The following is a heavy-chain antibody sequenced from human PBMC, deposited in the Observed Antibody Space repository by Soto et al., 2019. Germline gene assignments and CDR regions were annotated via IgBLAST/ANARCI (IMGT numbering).Heavy chain of an antibody. CDR2: ISHTGST. Sequence: SETLSLTCAVSGGSIFSASDSWTWIRQPPGEGLEWIGYISHTGSTYYNPSLKSRVTMSVDRSKNQFSLNLDSVTAADTAVYYCAREVFSAGSSNWFDPWGQGTLVTVSS. CDR1: GGSIFSASDS. CDR3: AREVFSAGSSNWFDP. J-gene: IGHJ5*02. D-gene: IGHD2-15*01. V-gene: IGHV4-30-2*01.